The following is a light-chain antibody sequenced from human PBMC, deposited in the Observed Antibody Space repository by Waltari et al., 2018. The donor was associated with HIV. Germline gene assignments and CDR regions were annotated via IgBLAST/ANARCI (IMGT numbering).Light chain of an antibody. V-gene: IGLV1-47*01. J-gene: IGLJ2*01. CDR1: SSNVRNNY. CDR2: RNN. CDR3: AAWDDRLSGRL. Sequence: QSVLAQPRSVSGTPGQRVNISCSGSSSNVRNNYVYWYQQVPGVALKLLIYRNNQRPSGVPDRFSGSKSGTSASLAISGLRTEDEAEYYCAAWDDRLSGRLFGGGTKVTVL.